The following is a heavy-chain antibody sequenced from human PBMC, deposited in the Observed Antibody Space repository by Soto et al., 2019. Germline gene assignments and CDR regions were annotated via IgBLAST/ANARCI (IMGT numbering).Heavy chain of an antibody. V-gene: IGHV1-24*01. CDR1: GYTLTELS. J-gene: IGHJ6*04. Sequence: ASVKVSCKVSGYTLTELSMHWVRQAPGKGLEWMGGFDPEDGETIYAQKFRGRVTMTEDTSTDTAYMELSSLRSEDTAVYYCATFFGGGCSAQLYVFYFRAKGTRVPASS. CDR2: FDPEDGET. CDR3: ATFFGGGCSAQLYVFYF. D-gene: IGHD2-15*01.